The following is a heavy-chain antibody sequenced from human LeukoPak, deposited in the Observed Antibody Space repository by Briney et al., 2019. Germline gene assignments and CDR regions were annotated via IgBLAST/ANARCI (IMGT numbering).Heavy chain of an antibody. D-gene: IGHD6-13*01. J-gene: IGHJ4*02. Sequence: PGGSLRLSCAASGSTFSSYAMSWVRQAPGKGLEWVSAISGSGGSTYYADSVKGRFTISRDNSKNTLYLQMNSLRAEDTAVYYCAKVADYSSSWYYFDYWGQGTLVTVSS. CDR2: ISGSGGST. CDR1: GSTFSSYA. V-gene: IGHV3-23*01. CDR3: AKVADYSSSWYYFDY.